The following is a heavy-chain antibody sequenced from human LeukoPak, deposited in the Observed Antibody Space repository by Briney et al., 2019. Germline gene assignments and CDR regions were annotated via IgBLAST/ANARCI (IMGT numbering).Heavy chain of an antibody. CDR3: AKEAGGFDC. V-gene: IGHV3-23*01. CDR2: TVGRGDST. Sequence: GGSLRLSCAASGFTFSTYAMSWVRQAPGKGLEWVSATVGRGDSTFYADSVKGRFTISRDNSKNTLYLQMNSLRAEDTAVYYCAKEAGGFDCWGQGTLVTVSS. D-gene: IGHD3-10*01. CDR1: GFTFSTYA. J-gene: IGHJ4*02.